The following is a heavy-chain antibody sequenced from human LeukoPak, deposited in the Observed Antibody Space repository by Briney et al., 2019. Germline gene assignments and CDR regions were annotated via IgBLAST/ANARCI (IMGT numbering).Heavy chain of an antibody. CDR2: INSDGSIA. CDR1: GFTFSSYW. CDR3: ARDGGDRRLGAFDI. J-gene: IGHJ3*02. D-gene: IGHD3-16*01. V-gene: IGHV3-74*01. Sequence: GGSLRLSCAASGFTFSSYWMHWVRQAPGKGLVWVSRINSDGSIATYADSVKGRFTISRDNAKNTLYLQMNSLRAEDTAVYYCARDGGDRRLGAFDIWGQGTMVTVSS.